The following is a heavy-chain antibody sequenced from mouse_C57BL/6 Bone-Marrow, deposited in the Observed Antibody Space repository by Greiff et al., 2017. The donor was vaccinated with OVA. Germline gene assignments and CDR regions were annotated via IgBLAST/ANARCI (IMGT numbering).Heavy chain of an antibody. CDR1: GYTFTSYT. D-gene: IGHD1-1*02. V-gene: IGHV1-4*01. Sequence: VKLLESGAELARPGASVKMSCKASGYTFTSYTMHWVKQRPGQGLEWIGYINPSSGYTKYNQKFKDKATLTADKSSSTAYMQLSSLTSEDSAVYYCARSGSFVFAYWGQGTLVTVSA. CDR3: ARSGSFVFAY. J-gene: IGHJ3*01. CDR2: INPSSGYT.